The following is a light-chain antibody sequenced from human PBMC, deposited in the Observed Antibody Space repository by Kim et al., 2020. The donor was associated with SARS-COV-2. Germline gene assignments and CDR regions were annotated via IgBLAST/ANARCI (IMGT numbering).Light chain of an antibody. CDR1: QSISSH. V-gene: IGKV1-39*01. CDR2: AAS. Sequence: DIQMTQSPSSLSASVGDRVTITCRTTQSISSHLNWYQQKPGRAPKLLISAASTLQGGVPSRFSGSGSGTDFTLTISSLQPEDFATYYCQQSHTAPLLTFGGGTNLEI. J-gene: IGKJ4*01. CDR3: QQSHTAPLLT.